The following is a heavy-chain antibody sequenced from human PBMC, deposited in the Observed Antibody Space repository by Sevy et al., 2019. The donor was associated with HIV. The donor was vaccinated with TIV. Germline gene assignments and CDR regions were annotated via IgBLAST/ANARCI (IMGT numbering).Heavy chain of an antibody. Sequence: SETLSLTCTVSGGSISSYYWSWIRQPAGKGLEWIGRIYTSGSTNYNPSLKSRVTMSVDTSKNQFSLKLSSVTAADTAVYYCARDRITMVRGVGNWFDPWCQGTLVTVSS. CDR1: GGSISSYY. CDR3: ARDRITMVRGVGNWFDP. D-gene: IGHD3-10*01. CDR2: IYTSGST. J-gene: IGHJ5*02. V-gene: IGHV4-4*07.